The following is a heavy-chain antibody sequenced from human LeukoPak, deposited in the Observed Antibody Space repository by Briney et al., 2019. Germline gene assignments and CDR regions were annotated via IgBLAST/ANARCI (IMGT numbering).Heavy chain of an antibody. CDR2: ISYDGSNK. D-gene: IGHD6-19*01. V-gene: IGHV3-30-3*01. CDR1: GFTFSNYA. CDR3: ARAGGYSSGWYVAFDI. J-gene: IGHJ3*02. Sequence: GGSLRLSCAASGFTFSNYAMHWVRQAPGKGLEWVAVISYDGSNKYYADSVKGRFTISRDNSKNTLYLQMNSLRAEDTAVYYCARAGGYSSGWYVAFDIWGQGTMVTVSS.